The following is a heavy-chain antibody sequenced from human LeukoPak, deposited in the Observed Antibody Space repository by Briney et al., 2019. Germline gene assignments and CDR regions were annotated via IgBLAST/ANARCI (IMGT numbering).Heavy chain of an antibody. D-gene: IGHD2-2*01. CDR3: ANHLACGSTSCPPFDY. CDR2: ISGDSNYI. J-gene: IGHJ4*02. CDR1: GFTFSRYS. Sequence: GGSLRLSCAASGFTFSRYSMSWVRQAPRKGLEWVSSISGDSNYIYYADSVEGRFTISRDNAKNSLYLQMNSLRAEDTAVYYCANHLACGSTSCPPFDYWGQGTLVTVSS. V-gene: IGHV3-21*01.